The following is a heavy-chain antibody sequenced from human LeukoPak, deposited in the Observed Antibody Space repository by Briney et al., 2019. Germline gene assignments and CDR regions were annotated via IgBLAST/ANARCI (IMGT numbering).Heavy chain of an antibody. D-gene: IGHD3-3*01. CDR3: ARHENDFWSGYYY. CDR2: SYYSGTT. Sequence: SETLSLTCTVSGGSISVSSYYWAWIRQPPGKGLEWIGSSYYSGTTNYNPPLKSRVTISIDTSKNQFSLKLSSVTAADTAVYYCARHENDFWSGYYYWGQGTLVTVSS. V-gene: IGHV4-39*01. CDR1: GGSISVSSYY. J-gene: IGHJ4*02.